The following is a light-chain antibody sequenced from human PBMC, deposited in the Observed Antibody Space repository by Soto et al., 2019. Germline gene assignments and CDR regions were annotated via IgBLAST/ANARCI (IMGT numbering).Light chain of an antibody. Sequence: DIQMTQSPSTLSASVGDRVTITCRASQSISSWLAWYQQKPGKAPKLLIYDASSLESGVPSRFSGSGSGTDFTLTISSLEPEDFAVYYCHQRQYWPPITFGQGTRLE. J-gene: IGKJ5*01. V-gene: IGKV1-5*01. CDR2: DAS. CDR3: HQRQYWPPIT. CDR1: QSISSW.